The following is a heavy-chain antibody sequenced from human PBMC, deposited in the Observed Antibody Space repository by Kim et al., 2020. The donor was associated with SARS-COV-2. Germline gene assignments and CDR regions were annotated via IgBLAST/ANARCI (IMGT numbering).Heavy chain of an antibody. J-gene: IGHJ4*02. Sequence: GGSLRLSCAASGFTFSSYGMHWVRQAPGKGLEWVAVISYDGSNKYYADSVKGRFTISRDNSKNTLYLQMNSLRAEDTAVYYCAKSTLLSIAARLYPPKDWGQGTLVTVSS. CDR1: GFTFSSYG. D-gene: IGHD6-6*01. V-gene: IGHV3-30*18. CDR2: ISYDGSNK. CDR3: AKSTLLSIAARLYPPKD.